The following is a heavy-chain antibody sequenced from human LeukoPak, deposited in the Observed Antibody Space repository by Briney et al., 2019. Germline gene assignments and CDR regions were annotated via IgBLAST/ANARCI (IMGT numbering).Heavy chain of an antibody. D-gene: IGHD3-16*01. CDR3: ARDLGARGH. CDR2: ISSSSSVI. V-gene: IGHV3-21*01. J-gene: IGHJ4*02. CDR1: GFTFSSYS. Sequence: GGSLRLSCAASGFTFSSYSMNWVRQAPGKGLEWVSSISSSSSVIYYADSVKGRFTISRDNAKNTLFLQMDSLRVEDTGHYYCARDLGARGHWGQGTLVIVSS.